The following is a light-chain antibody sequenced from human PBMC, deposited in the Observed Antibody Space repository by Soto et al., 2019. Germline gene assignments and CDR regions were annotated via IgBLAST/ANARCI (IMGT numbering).Light chain of an antibody. V-gene: IGKV2-30*01. CDR2: KAS. CDR1: QSLVYSGNAY. Sequence: DVVMTQSPLSLPVTLGQPASISCWSSQSLVYSGNAYLNWFQQRPGQSPRRLIYKASNRDSGVPDRVGGSGSGTDFTLQISRVEAEDVGVYYCMQGTHWPPTFGRGTRVEIK. CDR3: MQGTHWPPT. J-gene: IGKJ1*01.